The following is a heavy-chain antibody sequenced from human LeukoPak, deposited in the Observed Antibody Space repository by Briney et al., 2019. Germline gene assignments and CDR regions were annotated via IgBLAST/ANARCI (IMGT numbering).Heavy chain of an antibody. Sequence: GASVKVSCKASGYTFTNYYMHWVRQAPGQGLEWMGWISAYNGNTNYAQKLQGRVTMTTDTSTSTAYMELRSLRSDDTAVYYCARDTPSYYYYMDVWGKGTTVTISS. J-gene: IGHJ6*03. CDR3: ARDTPSYYYYMDV. CDR1: GYTFTNYY. CDR2: ISAYNGNT. V-gene: IGHV1-18*04.